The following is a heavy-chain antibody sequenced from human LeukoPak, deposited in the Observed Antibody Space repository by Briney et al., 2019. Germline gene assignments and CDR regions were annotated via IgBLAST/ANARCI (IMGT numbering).Heavy chain of an antibody. CDR1: GFTFSTYG. CDR3: AKDKGSGWSYYFDY. CDR2: ISYDGSNK. J-gene: IGHJ4*02. D-gene: IGHD6-19*01. V-gene: IGHV3-30*18. Sequence: GRSRRLSCAASGFTFSTYGMHWFRQAPGKGREWVAVISYDGSNKYYADSVKGRFTISRDNSKNTLYLQMNSLRDEDTAVYYCAKDKGSGWSYYFDYWGQGTLVTVSS.